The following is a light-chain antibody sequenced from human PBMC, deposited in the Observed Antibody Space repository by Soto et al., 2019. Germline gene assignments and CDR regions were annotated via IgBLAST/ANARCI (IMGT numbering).Light chain of an antibody. CDR3: QQSCNSPQT. J-gene: IGKJ4*02. V-gene: IGKV1-39*01. CDR1: HTIMTN. CDR2: AAS. Sequence: DIQMTQSPVSLSASVGDGVTITCRASHTIMTNLNWYQLKPGQPTRLLIYAASSLQSGVPSRISGSGSGTDFTLTISNLQPEDFAMYSCQQSCNSPQTVGGGTKVEIK.